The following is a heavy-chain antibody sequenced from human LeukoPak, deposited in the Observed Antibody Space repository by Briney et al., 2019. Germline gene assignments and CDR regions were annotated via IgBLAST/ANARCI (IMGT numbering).Heavy chain of an antibody. J-gene: IGHJ4*02. Sequence: ASVKVSCKASGYTFTGYYMHWVRQAPGQGLEWMGWINPNSGGTNYAQKFQGRVTMTRDTSISTAYMELSRLRSDDTAVYYCARDGEILLWFGELYSYFDYWGQGTLVTVSS. D-gene: IGHD3-10*01. V-gene: IGHV1-2*02. CDR3: ARDGEILLWFGELYSYFDY. CDR1: GYTFTGYY. CDR2: INPNSGGT.